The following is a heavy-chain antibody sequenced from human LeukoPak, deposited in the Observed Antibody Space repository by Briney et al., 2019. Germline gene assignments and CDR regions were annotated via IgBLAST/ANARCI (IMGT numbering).Heavy chain of an antibody. Sequence: PSETLSLTCTVSGGSISSGSYYWSWIRQPAGKGLEWIGRIYTSGSTNYNPSLKSRVTISVDTSKNQFSLKLSSVTAADTAVYYCARGSYDYVWGSYRNWFDPWGQGTLVTVSS. CDR3: ARGSYDYVWGSYRNWFDP. D-gene: IGHD3-16*02. J-gene: IGHJ5*02. V-gene: IGHV4-61*02. CDR1: GGSISSGSYY. CDR2: IYTSGST.